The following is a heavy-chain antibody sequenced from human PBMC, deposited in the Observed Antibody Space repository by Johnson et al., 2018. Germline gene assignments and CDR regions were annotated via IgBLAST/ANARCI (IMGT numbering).Heavy chain of an antibody. CDR3: ARTVVPANYGMDV. D-gene: IGHD2-2*01. Sequence: QVQLQQLGAGLLKPSETLSLTCAVYGGSFSGYYWSWIRQPPGQGLEWIGEINHSGSTNYNPSLKSRVTISVDTSKNQFSLKLSSGTAADTAGYYCARTVVPANYGMDVWGQGTTVTVSS. J-gene: IGHJ6*02. V-gene: IGHV4-34*01. CDR2: INHSGST. CDR1: GGSFSGYY.